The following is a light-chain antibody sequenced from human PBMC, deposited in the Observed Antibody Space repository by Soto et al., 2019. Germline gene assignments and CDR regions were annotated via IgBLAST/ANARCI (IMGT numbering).Light chain of an antibody. V-gene: IGKV3-11*01. Sequence: EIVLTQSPATLSLSPGERATLSCRASQSVSSYLGWYQQKPGQAPRLLIYDASNRATGIPARFSGSGSGTDFTLTISSLEPEDFAVYYCLQRSNWPRTFGGGTKVEIK. CDR1: QSVSSY. J-gene: IGKJ4*01. CDR2: DAS. CDR3: LQRSNWPRT.